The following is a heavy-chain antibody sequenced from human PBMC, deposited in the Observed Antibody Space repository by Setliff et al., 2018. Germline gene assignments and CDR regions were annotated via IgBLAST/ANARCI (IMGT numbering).Heavy chain of an antibody. J-gene: IGHJ3*02. V-gene: IGHV4-4*07. CDR1: GDSISNYY. Sequence: SETLSLTCTVSGDSISNYYWNWIRQPAGKGLEWIGRIYVTESTKYNPSLKSRVTLSIDTSKNQFSLKLSPVTAADTAVYYCARGPMRGSCSGPSCTYDPFDIWGQGTPVTVSS. CDR3: ARGPMRGSCSGPSCTYDPFDI. D-gene: IGHD2-2*01. CDR2: IYVTEST.